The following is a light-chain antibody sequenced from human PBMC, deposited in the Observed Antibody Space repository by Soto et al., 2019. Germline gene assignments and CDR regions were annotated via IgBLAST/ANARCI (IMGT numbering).Light chain of an antibody. CDR3: HQYQSYS. Sequence: DIQMTQSPSTLSGSVGERVTITCRASQTISSWLAWYQQKPWTAPKLLIYHASNLESGVPSRFSGSGSGADFTLTISSLQPDDFATYYCHQYQSYSFGQGTKVDI. CDR2: HAS. V-gene: IGKV1-5*01. CDR1: QTISSW. J-gene: IGKJ1*01.